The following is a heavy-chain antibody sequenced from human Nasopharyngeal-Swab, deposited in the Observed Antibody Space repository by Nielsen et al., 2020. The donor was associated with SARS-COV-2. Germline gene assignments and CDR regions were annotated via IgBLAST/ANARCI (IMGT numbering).Heavy chain of an antibody. V-gene: IGHV4-59*01. CDR1: GGSISSYY. D-gene: IGHD3-10*01. Sequence: GSLRLSCTVSGGSISSYYWSWIRQPPGKGLEWIGYIYYSGSTNYNPSLKSRVTISVDTSKNQFSLKLSSVTAADTAVYYCARAPYYYGSGSYYPYYYYGMDVWGQGTTVTVSS. J-gene: IGHJ6*02. CDR3: ARAPYYYGSGSYYPYYYYGMDV. CDR2: IYYSGST.